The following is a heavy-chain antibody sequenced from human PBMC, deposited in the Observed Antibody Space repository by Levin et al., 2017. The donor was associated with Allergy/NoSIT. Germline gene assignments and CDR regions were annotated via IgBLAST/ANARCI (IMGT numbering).Heavy chain of an antibody. CDR2: INAGNGDT. CDR1: EYTFTGYT. CDR3: AREYYYDSSVSAPYYYYGMDV. Sequence: GESLKISCKASEYTFTGYTVHWVRQAPGQRLEWMGLINAGNGDTKYSQNFQGRVTITRDTSASTAYMELSSLRSEDTALYYCAREYYYDSSVSAPYYYYGMDVWGQGTTVTVSS. V-gene: IGHV1-3*01. J-gene: IGHJ6*02. D-gene: IGHD3-22*01.